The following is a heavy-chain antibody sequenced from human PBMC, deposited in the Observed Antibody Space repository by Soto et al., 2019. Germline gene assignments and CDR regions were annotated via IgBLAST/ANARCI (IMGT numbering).Heavy chain of an antibody. CDR2: IYPGDSDT. J-gene: IGHJ5*02. CDR1: WYSFSRYW. D-gene: IGHD6-13*01. V-gene: IGHV5-51*01. CDR3: ARLGPSIAAACVDP. Sequence: PGESLKISCKGSWYSFSRYWVRWVRQIPGKGLEWMGIIYPGDSDTRYSPSFQGQVTISADKSISTAYLQWSSLKASDTAMYYCARLGPSIAAACVDPWGQGTLVTVSS.